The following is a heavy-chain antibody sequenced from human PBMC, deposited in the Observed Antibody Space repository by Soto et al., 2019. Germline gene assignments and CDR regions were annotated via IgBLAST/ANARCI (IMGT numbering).Heavy chain of an antibody. CDR2: VIPSFGSA. CDR1: GRTLSNNA. J-gene: IGHJ5*02. D-gene: IGHD6-6*01. Sequence: QVQLVQSGAAVTKPGSSMRVACKASGRTLSNNAFAWVRQSPGQGLEWMGGVIPSFGSAIYAQQFQGRLTTIAAEPTGTADMEASSLRTGATAPDHGTRAQVVESGSDVAADGADPGGQGTRVTVSS. V-gene: IGHV1-69*01. CDR3: TRAQVVESGSDVAADGADP.